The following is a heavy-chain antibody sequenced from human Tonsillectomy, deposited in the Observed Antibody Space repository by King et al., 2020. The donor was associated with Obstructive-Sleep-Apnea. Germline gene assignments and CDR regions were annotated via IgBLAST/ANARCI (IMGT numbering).Heavy chain of an antibody. D-gene: IGHD2-21*02. CDR2: IYYSWRP. J-gene: IGHJ4*02. Sequence: VQLQESGPGLVKPSQTLSLTCTVSGGSISRGGYYWSWLRQHPGKGLEWIGYIYYSWRPYYNPSLKSRVTISVDPAKNQFSLKLSSVTAADTAVYYCAAEAYCGGDCSYYFDYWGQGTLVTVSS. V-gene: IGHV4-31*03. CDR1: GGSISRGGYY. CDR3: AAEAYCGGDCSYYFDY.